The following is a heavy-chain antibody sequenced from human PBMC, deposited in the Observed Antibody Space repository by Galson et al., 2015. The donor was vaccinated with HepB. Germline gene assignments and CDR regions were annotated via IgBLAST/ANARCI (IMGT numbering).Heavy chain of an antibody. CDR2: ISYDGSNN. V-gene: IGHV3-30*18. Sequence: SLRLSCAASGFTFSNYRMHWVRQAPGKGLDWVPVISYDGSNNYYADSVTGRFTISRDNSKNTLYLQMNSLRAEDTALYYCAKDPYLYSALAGTMAGFDYWGQGTLVTVSS. CDR3: AKDPYLYSALAGTMAGFDY. D-gene: IGHD6-19*01. CDR1: GFTFSNYR. J-gene: IGHJ4*02.